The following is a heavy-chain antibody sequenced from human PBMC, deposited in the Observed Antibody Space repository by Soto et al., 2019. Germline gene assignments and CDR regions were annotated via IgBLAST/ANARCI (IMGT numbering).Heavy chain of an antibody. CDR1: GFTFSSYG. CDR3: ACGSSLFDY. Sequence: TGGSLRLSCAASGFTFSSYGMHWVRQAPGKGLEWVAVISYDGSNKYYADSVKGRFTISRDNSKNTLYLQMNSLRAEDTAVYYCACGSSLFDYWGQGTLVTVSS. D-gene: IGHD6-6*01. J-gene: IGHJ4*02. CDR2: ISYDGSNK. V-gene: IGHV3-30*03.